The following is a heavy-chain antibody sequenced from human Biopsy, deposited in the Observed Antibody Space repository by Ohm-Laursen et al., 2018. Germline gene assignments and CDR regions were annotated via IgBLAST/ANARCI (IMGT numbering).Heavy chain of an antibody. J-gene: IGHJ4*02. CDR2: IFYDGSNT. D-gene: IGHD7-27*01. CDR1: GFTFNNYG. Sequence: SLRLSCTASGFTFNNYGMQWVRQAPGKGLEWVAFIFYDGSNTYYADSVKGRFIISRDNSKNTLYLQMNNLRAEDTAVFYCAKDLRNNNWGVENWGQGTLVTVSS. CDR3: AKDLRNNNWGVEN. V-gene: IGHV3-30*18.